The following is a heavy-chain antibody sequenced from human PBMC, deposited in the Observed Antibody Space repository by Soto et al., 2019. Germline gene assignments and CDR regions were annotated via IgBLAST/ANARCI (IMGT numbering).Heavy chain of an antibody. CDR1: GYTFTSYG. CDR3: ASPLRFLDYGAGYYYGMDV. CDR2: IIPIYGTA. Sequence: SVKVSCKASGYTFTSYGISWVRQAPGQGLEWMGGIIPIYGTANYAQKIQGRVTITADESTSTAYMELSSLRSEDTAVYYCASPLRFLDYGAGYYYGMDVWGQGTTVTVSS. J-gene: IGHJ6*02. D-gene: IGHD3-3*01. V-gene: IGHV1-69*13.